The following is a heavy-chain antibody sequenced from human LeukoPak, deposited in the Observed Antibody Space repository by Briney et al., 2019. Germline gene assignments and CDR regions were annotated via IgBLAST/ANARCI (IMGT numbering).Heavy chain of an antibody. V-gene: IGHV3-23*01. CDR1: GFTFSSYA. D-gene: IGHD6-13*01. Sequence: GGSLRLSCAASGFTFSSYAMSWVRQAPGKGLEWVSAISGSGGSTYYADSVKGRFTISRDNSKNTLYLQMNSLRAEDTAVYYCAKDYSSSWYVKYYFDYWGQGTLVTVSS. CDR3: AKDYSSSWYVKYYFDY. J-gene: IGHJ4*02. CDR2: ISGSGGST.